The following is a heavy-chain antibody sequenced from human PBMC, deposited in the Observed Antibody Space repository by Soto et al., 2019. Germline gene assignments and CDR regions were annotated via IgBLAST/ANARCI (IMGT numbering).Heavy chain of an antibody. CDR3: VRERQFVRDFYYGMDV. V-gene: IGHV3-21*01. D-gene: IGHD6-6*01. Sequence: EVHLVDSGGGLVKPGGSLRLSCAASGFTFNTYSMTWVRQAPGQGLEWVSSISNTGAHIYYADSVRGRFTISRDNAKNSLYPQMNSLTAEDTAVYYCVRERQFVRDFYYGMDVWGRGTTVTVSS. CDR2: ISNTGAHI. CDR1: GFTFNTYS. J-gene: IGHJ6*02.